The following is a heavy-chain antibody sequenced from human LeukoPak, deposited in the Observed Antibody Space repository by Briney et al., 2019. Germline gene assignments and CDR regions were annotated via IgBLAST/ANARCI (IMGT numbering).Heavy chain of an antibody. CDR2: INPNGDT. Sequence: GASVKVSCKSSGYTFTGYYIHWVRQAPGQGLEWMGWINPNGDTKYVQDFQDRVTMTRDTSSSTAYMGLSRLRSEDTAVYYCARGVHGSGSLSIDYWGQGTLVTVSS. J-gene: IGHJ4*02. CDR3: ARGVHGSGSLSIDY. V-gene: IGHV1-2*02. CDR1: GYTFTGYY. D-gene: IGHD3-10*01.